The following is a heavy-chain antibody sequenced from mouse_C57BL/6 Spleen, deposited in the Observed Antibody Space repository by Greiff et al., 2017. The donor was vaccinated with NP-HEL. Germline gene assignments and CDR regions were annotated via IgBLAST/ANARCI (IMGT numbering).Heavy chain of an antibody. V-gene: IGHV1-52*01. D-gene: IGHD2-3*01. CDR3: ARDDGPWMAY. Sequence: QVQLQQPGAELVRPGSSVKLSCKASGYTFTSYWMQWVKQRPIQGLEWIGNIDPSDSETHYNQKFKDKATLTADKSSSTAYMQLSSLTSEVSAGYYYARDDGPWMAYWGQGTSVTVSA. CDR2: IDPSDSET. J-gene: IGHJ4*01. CDR1: GYTFTSYW.